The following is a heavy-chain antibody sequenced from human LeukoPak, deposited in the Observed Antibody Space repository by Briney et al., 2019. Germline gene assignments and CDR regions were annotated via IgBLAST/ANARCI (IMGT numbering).Heavy chain of an antibody. Sequence: ASVKVSCKASGYTFINNWMHWVRQAPGQGLEWIGLIDPTGTGTLYAQKFQGRVTMTRDMSTSTDYMELSSLRSEDTAVYYCARDNSVGDIAWWFDPWGQGTLVTVSS. V-gene: IGHV1-46*01. D-gene: IGHD3-10*01. CDR2: IDPTGTGT. CDR1: GYTFINNW. J-gene: IGHJ5*02. CDR3: ARDNSVGDIAWWFDP.